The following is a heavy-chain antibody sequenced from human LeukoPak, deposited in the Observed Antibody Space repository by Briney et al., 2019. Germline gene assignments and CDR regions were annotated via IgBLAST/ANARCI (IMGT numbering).Heavy chain of an antibody. V-gene: IGHV4-4*07. CDR3: ARVRVDIEGLNWFDP. J-gene: IGHJ5*02. D-gene: IGHD2-15*01. CDR2: IYTSGST. Sequence: SETLSLTCTVSGGSISSYYWSWIRQPAGKGLEWIGRIYTSGSTNYNPSLKSRVTMSVDTSKNQFSLKLSSVTAADTGVYYCARVRVDIEGLNWFDPWGQGTLVTVSS. CDR1: GGSISSYY.